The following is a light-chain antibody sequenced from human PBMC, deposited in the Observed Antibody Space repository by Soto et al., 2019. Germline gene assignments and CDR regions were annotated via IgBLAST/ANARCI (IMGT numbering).Light chain of an antibody. V-gene: IGKV1-39*01. J-gene: IGKJ5*01. CDR2: VAS. CDR3: QQSYSTPIT. CDR1: QPISSW. Sequence: EIQMTKLPPPWPAFLGERVTIICRASQPISSWLAWYHQKPGKAPKLLIYVASSLQGGVPSRFSGSGSGTDFTLTIGSLQPDDFATYYCQQSYSTPITSAQRALLEI.